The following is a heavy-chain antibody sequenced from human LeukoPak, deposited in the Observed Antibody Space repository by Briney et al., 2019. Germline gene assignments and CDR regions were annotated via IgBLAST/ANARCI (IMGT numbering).Heavy chain of an antibody. D-gene: IGHD2-15*01. J-gene: IGHJ4*02. Sequence: GGSLRLSCAASGFTVSSNYMSWVRQAPGKGLEWVSAISDSGGSTYYADSVKGRFTISRDNSKNTVYLQIHRLRAEDTAVYYCAKGKGSSSSSIDWWGQGTLVTVSS. V-gene: IGHV3-23*01. CDR1: GFTVSSNY. CDR3: AKGKGSSSSSIDW. CDR2: ISDSGGST.